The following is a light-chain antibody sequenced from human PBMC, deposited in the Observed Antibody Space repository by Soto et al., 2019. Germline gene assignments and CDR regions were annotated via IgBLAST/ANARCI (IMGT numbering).Light chain of an antibody. Sequence: IVLTQSPGTLSLSPGERATLSCRASQCVDSNYLAWYQQKPGQAPRLLIYGASRRATGIPDRFSGGGSGTDFTLTISRLEPEDFAVYYCQQYSSGMFGQGTKVEIK. CDR3: QQYSSGM. CDR2: GAS. J-gene: IGKJ1*01. CDR1: QCVDSNY. V-gene: IGKV3-20*01.